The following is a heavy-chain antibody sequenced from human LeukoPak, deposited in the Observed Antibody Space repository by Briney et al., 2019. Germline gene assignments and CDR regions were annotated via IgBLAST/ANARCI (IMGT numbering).Heavy chain of an antibody. J-gene: IGHJ2*01. CDR1: GGSISSYY. CDR2: IYYSGST. D-gene: IGHD2-15*01. Sequence: SETLSLTCAVSGGSISSYYWSWIRQPPGKGLEWIGNIYYSGSTHYNPSLKSRVTISVDTSKNQFSLKLSSVTAADTAVYYCARGGKAAVRFDLWGRGTLVTVSS. V-gene: IGHV4-59*08. CDR3: ARGGKAAVRFDL.